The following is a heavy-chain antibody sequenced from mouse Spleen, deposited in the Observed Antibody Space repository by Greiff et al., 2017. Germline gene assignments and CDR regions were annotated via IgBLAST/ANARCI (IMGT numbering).Heavy chain of an antibody. D-gene: IGHD1-2*01. CDR3: ASQFITTANYAMDY. CDR2: IYPGDGDT. Sequence: QVQLKQSGPELVKPGASVKISCKASGYAFSSSWMNWVKQRPGKGLEWIGRIYPGDGDTNYNGKFKGKATLTADKSSSTAYMQLSSLTSEDSAVYFCASQFITTANYAMDYWGQGTSVTVSS. V-gene: IGHV1-82*01. J-gene: IGHJ4*01. CDR1: GYAFSSSW.